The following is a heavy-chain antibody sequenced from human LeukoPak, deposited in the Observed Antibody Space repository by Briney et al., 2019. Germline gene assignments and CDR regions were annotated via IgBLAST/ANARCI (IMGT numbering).Heavy chain of an antibody. Sequence: PGGSLRLSCAASGFTFSGSAMHWVRQASGEGLEWVGRIRSKANSYATAYAASVKGRFTISRDDSKNTAYLQMNSLKTEDTAVYYCTRAALGYYYDSSGYYYYFDYWGQGTLVTVSS. D-gene: IGHD3-22*01. CDR1: GFTFSGSA. CDR3: TRAALGYYYDSSGYYYYFDY. J-gene: IGHJ4*02. V-gene: IGHV3-73*01. CDR2: IRSKANSYAT.